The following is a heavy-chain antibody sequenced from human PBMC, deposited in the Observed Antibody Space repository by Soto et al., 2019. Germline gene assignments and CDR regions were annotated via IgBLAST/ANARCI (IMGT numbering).Heavy chain of an antibody. CDR1: GFTFDDYA. CDR2: ISWNSGSI. Sequence: GGSLRLSCAASGFTFDDYAMHWVRQAPGKGLEWVSGISWNSGSIGYADSVKGRFTISRDNAKNSLYLQMNSLRAEDTALYYCAKDEELELHAFDIWGQGTMVTVSS. CDR3: AKDEELELHAFDI. V-gene: IGHV3-9*01. J-gene: IGHJ3*02. D-gene: IGHD1-7*01.